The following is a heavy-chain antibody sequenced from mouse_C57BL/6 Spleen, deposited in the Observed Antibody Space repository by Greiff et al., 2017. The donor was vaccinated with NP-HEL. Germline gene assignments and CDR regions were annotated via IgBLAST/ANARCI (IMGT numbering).Heavy chain of an antibody. CDR2: IRSKSSNYAT. Sequence: EVQLVESGGGLVQPKGSLKLSCAASGFTFNTYAMHWVRQAPGKGLEWVARIRSKSSNYATYYADSVKDRFTISRDDSQSMLYLQMNNLKTEDTAMYDCVRGTTVVANWYFDVWGTGTTVTVSS. J-gene: IGHJ1*03. V-gene: IGHV10-3*01. D-gene: IGHD1-1*01. CDR3: VRGTTVVANWYFDV. CDR1: GFTFNTYA.